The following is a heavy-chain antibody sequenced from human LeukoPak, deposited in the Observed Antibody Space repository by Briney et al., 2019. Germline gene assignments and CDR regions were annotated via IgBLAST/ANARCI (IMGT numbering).Heavy chain of an antibody. Sequence: PSETLSLTCTVSGGSISSYYWSWIRQPPGKGLEWIGYIYYSGSTNYNPSLKSRVTISVDTSKNQFSLKLSSVTAADTAVYYCARLHYYGSGSYYWTFDYWGQGTLVTVSS. CDR2: IYYSGST. V-gene: IGHV4-59*08. D-gene: IGHD3-10*01. J-gene: IGHJ4*02. CDR3: ARLHYYGSGSYYWTFDY. CDR1: GGSISSYY.